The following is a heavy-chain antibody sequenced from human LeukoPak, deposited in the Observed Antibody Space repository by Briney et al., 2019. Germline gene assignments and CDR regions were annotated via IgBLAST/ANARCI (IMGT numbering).Heavy chain of an antibody. D-gene: IGHD1-26*01. J-gene: IGHJ4*02. Sequence: PGRSLRLSCAASGFTFSSYAMSWVRQAPGKGLEWVSAISGSGGSTYYADSVKGRFTISRDNSKNTLYLQMNSLRAEDTAVYYCAKAHSGSYVRGFDYWGQGTLVTVSS. CDR3: AKAHSGSYVRGFDY. CDR2: ISGSGGST. CDR1: GFTFSSYA. V-gene: IGHV3-23*01.